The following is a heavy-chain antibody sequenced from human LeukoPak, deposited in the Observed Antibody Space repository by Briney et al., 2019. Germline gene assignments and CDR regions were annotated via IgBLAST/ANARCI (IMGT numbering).Heavy chain of an antibody. D-gene: IGHD6-19*01. CDR1: GFTVSSNY. CDR3: ARDLEQWLVRGVDY. V-gene: IGHV3-53*01. J-gene: IGHJ4*02. CDR2: IYSGGST. Sequence: PGGSLRLSCAASGFTVSSNYMSWVRQAPGKGLEWVSVIYSGGSTYYADSVKGRFTISRDNSKNTLYLQMNSLRAEDTAVYYCARDLEQWLVRGVDYWGQGTLVTVSS.